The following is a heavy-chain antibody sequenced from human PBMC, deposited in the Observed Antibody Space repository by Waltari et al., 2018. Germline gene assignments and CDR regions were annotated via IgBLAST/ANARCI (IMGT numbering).Heavy chain of an antibody. J-gene: IGHJ4*02. CDR1: GGTFSSYA. Sequence: QVQLVQSGAEVNKPGSSVKVSCKASGGTFSSYAISWVRQAPGQGLEWMGGIIPIFGTANYAQEFQGRVTITADKSKSRTYMELSSLRSEDTAVDDCARGYVTGDSADYWGQGTLVTVSS. CDR2: IIPIFGTA. D-gene: IGHD7-27*01. V-gene: IGHV1-69*14. CDR3: ARGYVTGDSADY.